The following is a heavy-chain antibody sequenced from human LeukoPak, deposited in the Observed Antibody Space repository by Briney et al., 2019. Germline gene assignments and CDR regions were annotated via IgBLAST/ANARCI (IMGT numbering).Heavy chain of an antibody. CDR2: INPSGGST. CDR3: ARGRVAVAGTALDY. CDR1: GYTFTSYY. V-gene: IGHV1-46*01. J-gene: IGHJ4*02. D-gene: IGHD6-19*01. Sequence: ASVKVSCKASGYTFTSYYLHWVRQPPGHRLEWMGIINPSGGSTSYAQKFQGRVTMTRDMSTSTVYMELSSLRSEDTAVYYCARGRVAVAGTALDYWGQGTLVTVSS.